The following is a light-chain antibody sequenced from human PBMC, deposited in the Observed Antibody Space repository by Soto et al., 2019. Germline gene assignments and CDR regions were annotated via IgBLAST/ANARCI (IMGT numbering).Light chain of an antibody. CDR3: QQRSYWR. Sequence: EMILTQSPATLSLSPGERATLSCKPSQGISKYIAWYQQKPGQPPRLLIYDASIRATGIPARFSGNGSRTDFTLTITSLEPEDFAVYYCQQRSYWRFGGGTRVQIK. CDR2: DAS. V-gene: IGKV3-11*01. CDR1: QGISKY. J-gene: IGKJ4*01.